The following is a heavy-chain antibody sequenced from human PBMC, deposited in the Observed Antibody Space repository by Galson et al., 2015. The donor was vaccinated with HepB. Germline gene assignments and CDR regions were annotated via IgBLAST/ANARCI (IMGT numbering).Heavy chain of an antibody. Sequence: SLRLSCATSGFTFSTYGMDWVRQAPGKGLEWVAVIRYDGSSTYYADSVKGRFTISRDNSKNTLYLQMNSLRAEDTAVYYCARGAGRSVAFDIWGQGTMVTVSS. CDR1: GFTFSTYG. CDR2: IRYDGSST. D-gene: IGHD1-26*01. CDR3: ARGAGRSVAFDI. V-gene: IGHV3-33*01. J-gene: IGHJ3*02.